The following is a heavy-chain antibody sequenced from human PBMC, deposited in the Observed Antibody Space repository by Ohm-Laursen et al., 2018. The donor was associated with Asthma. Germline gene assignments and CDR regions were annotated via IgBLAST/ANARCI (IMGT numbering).Heavy chain of an antibody. V-gene: IGHV3-30-3*01. CDR2: ISYDGSNK. D-gene: IGHD1-26*01. J-gene: IGHJ4*02. Sequence: SLRLSCAASGFTFSSYAMHWVRQAPGKGLEWVAVISYDGSNKYYADSVKGRFTISRDNSKNTLYLQMNSLRAEDTAVYYCARDRGAALFDYWGQGTLVTVSS. CDR1: GFTFSSYA. CDR3: ARDRGAALFDY.